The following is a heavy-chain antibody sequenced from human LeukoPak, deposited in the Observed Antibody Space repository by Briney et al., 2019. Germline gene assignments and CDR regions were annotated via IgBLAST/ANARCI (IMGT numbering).Heavy chain of an antibody. CDR1: GYTFISYD. Sequence: ASVKVSCKASGYTFISYDINWVRQATGQGLEWVGWMSPNSGNTGYAQKFQGRVTITRNTSISTAYMELSSLRSEDTAVYYCARGLTHSGDDYWGQGTLVTVSS. V-gene: IGHV1-8*03. J-gene: IGHJ4*02. D-gene: IGHD3-10*01. CDR3: ARGLTHSGDDY. CDR2: MSPNSGNT.